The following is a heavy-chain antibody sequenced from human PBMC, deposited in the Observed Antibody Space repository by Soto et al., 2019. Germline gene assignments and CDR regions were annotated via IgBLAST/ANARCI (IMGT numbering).Heavy chain of an antibody. J-gene: IGHJ6*02. CDR2: IIPIFGTA. D-gene: IGHD2-2*01. Sequence: SVKVSCKASGGTFSSYAISWVRQAPGQGLEWMGGIIPIFGTANYAQKFQGRVTITADESTSTAYMELSSLRSEDTAVYYCARSPRPQLFSYYYGMDVWGQGTTVTVSS. V-gene: IGHV1-69*13. CDR1: GGTFSSYA. CDR3: ARSPRPQLFSYYYGMDV.